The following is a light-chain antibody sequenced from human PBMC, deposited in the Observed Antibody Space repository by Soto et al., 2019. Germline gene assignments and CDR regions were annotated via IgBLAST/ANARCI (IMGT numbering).Light chain of an antibody. CDR2: DVS. V-gene: IGLV2-14*01. CDR3: GSYTSSSSYV. J-gene: IGLJ1*01. Sequence: QSVLTQPASVSGSPGQSITISCTGTSSDVGGYNYVSWYQQHPGKAPKLMIYDVSNRPSGVSNRFSGSKSGNTASLTISGLQAEDEAEYYCGSYTSSSSYVFGTRTKVTVL. CDR1: SSDVGGYNY.